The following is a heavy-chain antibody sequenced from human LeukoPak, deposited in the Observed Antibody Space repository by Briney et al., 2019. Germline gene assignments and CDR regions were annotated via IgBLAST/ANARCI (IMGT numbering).Heavy chain of an antibody. Sequence: PSETLSPTCTVSGGSISSSSYYWGWIRQPPGKGLEWIGSIYYSGSTYYNPSLKSRVTISVDTSKNQISLKLSSVTAADTAVYYCASYYPENYYDSSGYYPGAFDIWGQGTMVTVSS. D-gene: IGHD3-22*01. J-gene: IGHJ3*02. CDR2: IYYSGST. CDR1: GGSISSSSYY. V-gene: IGHV4-39*07. CDR3: ASYYPENYYDSSGYYPGAFDI.